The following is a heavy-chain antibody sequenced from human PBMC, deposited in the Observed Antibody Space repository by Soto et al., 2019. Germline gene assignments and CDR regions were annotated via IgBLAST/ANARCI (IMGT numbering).Heavy chain of an antibody. CDR2: IYYSGST. D-gene: IGHD3-10*01. J-gene: IGHJ4*02. Sequence: TSETLSLTCTVSGDSISSSTYFWGWVRQPPGKGLEWIGSIYYSGSTYYNPSRKSRVTISVDTSKNHFSLTLSSVTAADTAVYYCASPLGEGYFAYWGQGTLVTVS. CDR1: GDSISSSTYF. CDR3: ASPLGEGYFAY. V-gene: IGHV4-39*02.